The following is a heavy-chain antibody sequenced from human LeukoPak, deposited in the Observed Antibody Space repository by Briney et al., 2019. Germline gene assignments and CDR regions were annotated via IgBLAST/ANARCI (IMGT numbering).Heavy chain of an antibody. CDR1: GGSISSYY. Sequence: PSETLSLTCTVSGGSISSYYWSWIRQPPGKGLEWIGYIYYGGSTNYNPSLKSRVTISVDTSKNQFSLKLSSVTAADTAVYYCARATWLPVGLYYYDSSGYYYYFDSWGQGTLVTVSS. CDR3: ARATWLPVGLYYYDSSGYYYYFDS. J-gene: IGHJ4*02. D-gene: IGHD3-22*01. V-gene: IGHV4-59*01. CDR2: IYYGGST.